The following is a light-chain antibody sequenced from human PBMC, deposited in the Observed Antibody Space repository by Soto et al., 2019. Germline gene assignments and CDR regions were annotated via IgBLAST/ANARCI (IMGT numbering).Light chain of an antibody. V-gene: IGLV2-14*01. CDR1: SSDVGGYNY. CDR2: EVS. CDR3: SSYTTSSTIV. J-gene: IGLJ1*01. Sequence: QSVLTQPASVSGSPGQSITISCTGTSSDVGGYNYVSWYQQHPGKAPKLMIYEVSNRPSGVSNRFSGSKSGNTASLTLSGLQAEEEADKYCSSYTTSSTIVFGTGTKLTVL.